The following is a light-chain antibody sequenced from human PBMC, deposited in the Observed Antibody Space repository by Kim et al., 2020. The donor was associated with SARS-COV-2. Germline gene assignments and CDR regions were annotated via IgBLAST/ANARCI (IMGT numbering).Light chain of an antibody. Sequence: SVAPGKTAWITCGGNNIGSKSVHWYQQKPGQAPVLVIYYDSDRPSGIPERFSGSNSGSTATLTISRVEAGDEADYYCQVWDSSSVVFGGGTKLTVL. V-gene: IGLV3-21*04. CDR3: QVWDSSSVV. J-gene: IGLJ2*01. CDR2: YDS. CDR1: NIGSKS.